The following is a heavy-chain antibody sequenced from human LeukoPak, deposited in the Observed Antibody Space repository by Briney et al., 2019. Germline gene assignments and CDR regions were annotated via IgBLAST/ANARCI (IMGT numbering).Heavy chain of an antibody. D-gene: IGHD6-19*01. CDR3: VKDREQWLVRPDFDY. CDR1: GFIFSSYW. J-gene: IGHJ4*02. Sequence: HPGGSLRLSCAASGFIFSSYWMHWVRQAPGKGLVWVSRINSDGSSTSYADSVKGRFTISRDNSKNTLYLQMSSLRAEDTAVYYCVKDREQWLVRPDFDYWGQGTLVTVSS. CDR2: INSDGSST. V-gene: IGHV3-74*01.